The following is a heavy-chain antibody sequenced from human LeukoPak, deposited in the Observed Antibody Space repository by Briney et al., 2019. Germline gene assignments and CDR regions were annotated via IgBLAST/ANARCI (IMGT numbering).Heavy chain of an antibody. D-gene: IGHD3-22*01. Sequence: SETLSLTCAVYGGSFSGYYWSWIRQPPGKGLEWIGEINHSGSTNYNPSLKSQVTISVDTSKNQFSLKLSSVTAADTAVYYCARHGSGYYSPDYWGQGTLVTVSS. CDR2: INHSGST. J-gene: IGHJ4*02. V-gene: IGHV4-34*01. CDR3: ARHGSGYYSPDY. CDR1: GGSFSGYY.